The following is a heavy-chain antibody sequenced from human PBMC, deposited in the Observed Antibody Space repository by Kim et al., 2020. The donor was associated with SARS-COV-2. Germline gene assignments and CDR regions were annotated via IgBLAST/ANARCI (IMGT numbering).Heavy chain of an antibody. CDR3: ARDQGGLGYCSSTSCYGFDD. D-gene: IGHD2-2*01. J-gene: IGHJ4*02. Sequence: GGSLRLSCAASGFTFSSYGMHWVRQAPGKGLEWVAVIWYDGSNKYYADSVKGRFTISRDNSKNTLYLQMNSLRAEDTAVYYCARDQGGLGYCSSTSCYGFDDWGQGTLVTVSS. CDR1: GFTFSSYG. V-gene: IGHV3-33*01. CDR2: IWYDGSNK.